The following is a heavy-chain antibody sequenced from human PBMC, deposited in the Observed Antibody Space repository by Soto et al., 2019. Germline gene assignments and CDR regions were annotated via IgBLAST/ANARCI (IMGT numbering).Heavy chain of an antibody. V-gene: IGHV5-10-1*01. Sequence: LRQSLKISCKGSGYSVTSYWISWVRQMPGKGLEWMGRIDPSDSYTNYSPSFQGHVTISADKSISTAYLQWSSLKASDTAMYYCAREYPPYGMDVWGQGTTVTVSS. CDR3: AREYPPYGMDV. D-gene: IGHD2-2*01. CDR2: IDPSDSYT. J-gene: IGHJ6*02. CDR1: GYSVTSYW.